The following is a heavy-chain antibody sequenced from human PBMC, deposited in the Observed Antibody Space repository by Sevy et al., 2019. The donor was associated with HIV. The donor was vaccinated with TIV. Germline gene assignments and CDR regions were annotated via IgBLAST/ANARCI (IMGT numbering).Heavy chain of an antibody. CDR2: ISYDGSNK. J-gene: IGHJ6*02. D-gene: IGHD5-18*01. Sequence: GGSLRLSCAASGFTFSSYAMHWVRQAPGKGLEWVAVISYDGSNKYYADSVKGRFTISRDNSKNTLYLQMNSLRAEDTAVYYCARGRGYSYGYMLGIYGMDVWGQGTTVTVSS. CDR1: GFTFSSYA. V-gene: IGHV3-30*04. CDR3: ARGRGYSYGYMLGIYGMDV.